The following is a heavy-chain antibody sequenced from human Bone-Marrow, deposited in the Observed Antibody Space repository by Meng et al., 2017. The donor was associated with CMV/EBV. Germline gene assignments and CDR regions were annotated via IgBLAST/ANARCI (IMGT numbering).Heavy chain of an antibody. Sequence: GESLKISCAASGFTFSSYSMNWVRQAPGKGLEWVSSISSSSSYIYYADSVKGRFTISRDDAQNLVYLQMSSLRAEDTAVYYCGRDMDVWGQGTTVTVSS. CDR2: ISSSSSYI. V-gene: IGHV3-21*06. CDR3: GRDMDV. J-gene: IGHJ6*02. CDR1: GFTFSSYS.